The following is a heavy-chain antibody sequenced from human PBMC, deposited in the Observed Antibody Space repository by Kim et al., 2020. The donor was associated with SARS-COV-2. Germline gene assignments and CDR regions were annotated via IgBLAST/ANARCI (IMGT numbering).Heavy chain of an antibody. CDR2: INHSGST. J-gene: IGHJ5*02. Sequence: SETLSLTCAVYGGSFSGYYWSWIRQPPGKGLEWIGEINHSGSTNYNPSLKSRVTISVDTSKNQFSLKLSSVTAADTAVYYCARGYYYDSSGYSTWGQGTLVTVSS. V-gene: IGHV4-34*01. CDR3: ARGYYYDSSGYST. CDR1: GGSFSGYY. D-gene: IGHD3-22*01.